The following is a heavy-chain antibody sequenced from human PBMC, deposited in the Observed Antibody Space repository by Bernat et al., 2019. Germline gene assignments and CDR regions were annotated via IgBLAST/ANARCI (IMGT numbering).Heavy chain of an antibody. CDR1: GFTFSSYA. D-gene: IGHD6-13*01. CDR3: AKVRFERYSSSWYPRLGAFDI. V-gene: IGHV3-23*01. J-gene: IGHJ3*02. Sequence: EVQLLESGGGLVQPGGSLRLSCAASGFTFSSYAMSWVRQAPGKGLEWVSAISGSGGSTYYVDSVKGRFTISRDNSKNTLYLQMNSLRAEDTAVYYCAKVRFERYSSSWYPRLGAFDIWGQGTMVTVSS. CDR2: ISGSGGST.